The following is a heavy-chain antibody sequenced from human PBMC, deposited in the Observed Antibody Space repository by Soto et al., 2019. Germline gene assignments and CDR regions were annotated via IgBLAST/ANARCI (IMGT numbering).Heavy chain of an antibody. Sequence: SETLSLTCIVSGGSISNYYWSWIRQPPGKGLEWIGYIYYSGSTNYNPSLQSRVTISVDTSKNQFSLKLSSVTAADTAVYCCARAVLPATAPFDYWGQGTLVTVSS. D-gene: IGHD2-2*01. J-gene: IGHJ4*02. CDR1: GGSISNYY. V-gene: IGHV4-59*01. CDR2: IYYSGST. CDR3: ARAVLPATAPFDY.